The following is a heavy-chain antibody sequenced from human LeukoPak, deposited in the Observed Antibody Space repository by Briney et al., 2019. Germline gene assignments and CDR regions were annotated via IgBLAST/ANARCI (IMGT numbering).Heavy chain of an antibody. D-gene: IGHD3-9*01. J-gene: IGHJ5*02. CDR2: INHSGST. V-gene: IGHV4-34*01. CDR1: GGSFSGYY. CDR3: ARGRSLRYFDWLRIFDP. Sequence: SETLSLTCAVYGGSFSGYYWSWIRQPPGKGLEWIGEINHSGSTNYNPSLKSRVTISVDTSKNQFSLKLSSVTAADTAVYYCARGRSLRYFDWLRIFDPWGQGTLVTVSS.